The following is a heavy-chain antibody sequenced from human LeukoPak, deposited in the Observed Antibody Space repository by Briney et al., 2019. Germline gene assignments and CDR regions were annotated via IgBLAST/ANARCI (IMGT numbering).Heavy chain of an antibody. CDR3: ARATTVAGFDY. D-gene: IGHD6-19*01. CDR2: IGTAGDT. V-gene: IGHV3-13*01. CDR1: GFTFSSYD. J-gene: IGHJ4*02. Sequence: GGSLRLSCAASGFTFSSYDMHWVRQATGKGLEWVSAIGTAGDTYYPGSVKGRFTISRENAKNSLYLQMNSLRAGDTAVYYCARATTVAGFDYWGQGTLATVSS.